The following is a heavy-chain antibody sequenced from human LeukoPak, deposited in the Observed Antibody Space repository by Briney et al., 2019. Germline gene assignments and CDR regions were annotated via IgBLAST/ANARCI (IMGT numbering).Heavy chain of an antibody. J-gene: IGHJ6*03. V-gene: IGHV1-69*05. CDR2: IIPIFGTA. CDR3: ASSLRTKDYYYYYYMDV. D-gene: IGHD4/OR15-4a*01. Sequence: ASVKVSCKASGGTFSSYAISWVRQAPGQGLEWMGGIIPIFGTANYAQKFQGRVTINTDESTGTAYMELSSLRSEDTAVYYCASSLRTKDYYYYYYMDVWGKGTTVTVSS. CDR1: GGTFSSYA.